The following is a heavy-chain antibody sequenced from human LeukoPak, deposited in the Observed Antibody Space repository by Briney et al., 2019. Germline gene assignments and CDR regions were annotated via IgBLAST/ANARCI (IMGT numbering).Heavy chain of an antibody. CDR3: ARDGADKVFDY. J-gene: IGHJ4*02. Sequence: GGSLRLSCAASGFTVSSNYMSWVRQAPGKGLEWVSIIYSGGSXYYAXSVKGRXTISRDNSKNTLYLQMNSLRAEDTAVYYCARDGADKVFDYWGQGTLVTVSS. CDR1: GFTVSSNY. CDR2: IYSGGSX. V-gene: IGHV3-53*01. D-gene: IGHD1-26*01.